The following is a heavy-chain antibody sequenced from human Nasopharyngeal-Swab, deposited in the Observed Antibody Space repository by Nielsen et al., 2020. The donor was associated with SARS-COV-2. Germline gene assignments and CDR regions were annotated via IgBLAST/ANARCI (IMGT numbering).Heavy chain of an antibody. V-gene: IGHV1-3*01. CDR3: ARGGYCSSTSCASYYYYMDV. J-gene: IGHJ6*03. Sequence: SVQVSCNASGYTFTSYAMHWVRQARGQTLEWMGWINAGNGNTKYSQKFQVRVTITRDTSASTAYMELSSLISEDTAVYYCARGGYCSSTSCASYYYYMDVWGKGTTVTVSS. CDR1: GYTFTSYA. D-gene: IGHD2-2*01. CDR2: INAGNGNT.